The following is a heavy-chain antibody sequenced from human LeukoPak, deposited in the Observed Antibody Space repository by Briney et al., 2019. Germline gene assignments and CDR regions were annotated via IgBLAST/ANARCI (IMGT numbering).Heavy chain of an antibody. CDR2: IYYSGST. Sequence: SETLSLTCTVSGGSISSSSYYWGWIRQPPGQGLEWIGSIYYSGSTPYNPSLKSRVTISVDTSKNQFSLKLSSVTAADAAVYYCARVWELSDAFDIWGQGTMVTVSS. V-gene: IGHV4-39*07. CDR3: ARVWELSDAFDI. CDR1: GGSISSSSYY. J-gene: IGHJ3*02. D-gene: IGHD1-26*01.